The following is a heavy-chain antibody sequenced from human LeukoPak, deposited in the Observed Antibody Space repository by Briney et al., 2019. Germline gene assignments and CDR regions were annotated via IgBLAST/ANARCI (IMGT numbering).Heavy chain of an antibody. J-gene: IGHJ6*02. CDR1: GFTFSDYY. CDR2: ISSSGSTI. D-gene: IGHD3-3*01. V-gene: IGHV3-11*01. CDR3: ARLKARFLEGMDV. Sequence: GGSLRLSCAASGFTFSDYYMSWIRQAPGKGLEWVSYISSSGSTIYYADSVKGRFTISRDNAKSSLYLQMNSLRAEDTAVYYCARLKARFLEGMDVWGQGTTVTVSS.